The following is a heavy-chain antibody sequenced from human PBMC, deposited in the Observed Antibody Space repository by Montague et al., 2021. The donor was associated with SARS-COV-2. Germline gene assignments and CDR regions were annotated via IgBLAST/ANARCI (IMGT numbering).Heavy chain of an antibody. CDR1: GGSFSRYF. J-gene: IGHJ4*02. D-gene: IGHD3-16*01. Sequence: SETLSLTCDVYGGSFSRYFWSWIRQPPGRGPELIGHIIPTGSTRYNPSLDSRVTISLDTSKSRLSLELTSVTVAATSIYFCMGAPNEYYFYYWGQGTTVSVSS. V-gene: IGHV4-34*12. CDR2: IIPTGST. CDR3: MGAPNEYYFYY.